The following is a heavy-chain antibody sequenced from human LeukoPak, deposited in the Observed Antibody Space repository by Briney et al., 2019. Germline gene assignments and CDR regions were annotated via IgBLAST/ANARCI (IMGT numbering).Heavy chain of an antibody. D-gene: IGHD3-16*02. CDR1: GYPISRGYY. CDR3: ARVRYDYVWGSYLLFAFDI. Sequence: SETLSLTCTVSGYPISRGYYWGWIRQPPGKGLEWCGSISHSGSTYYTPSLKRRVTISVDTSKNRFSLKLSSVTAADTAVDYCARVRYDYVWGSYLLFAFDIWGQGTMVTVSS. V-gene: IGHV4-38-2*02. CDR2: ISHSGST. J-gene: IGHJ3*02.